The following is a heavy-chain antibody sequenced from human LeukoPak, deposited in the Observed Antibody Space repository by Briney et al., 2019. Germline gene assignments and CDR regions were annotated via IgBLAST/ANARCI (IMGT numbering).Heavy chain of an antibody. CDR1: GYSISSGYY. CDR2: IYHSGST. D-gene: IGHD6-19*01. V-gene: IGHV4-38-2*02. CDR3: ARDLYSSGWGYLDY. J-gene: IGHJ4*02. Sequence: SETLSLTCTISGYSISSGYYWGWIRQPPGKGLEWIGSIYHSGSTYYNPSLKSRVTISLDTSENQFSLKLSSVTAADTAVYYCARDLYSSGWGYLDYWGQGTLVTVSS.